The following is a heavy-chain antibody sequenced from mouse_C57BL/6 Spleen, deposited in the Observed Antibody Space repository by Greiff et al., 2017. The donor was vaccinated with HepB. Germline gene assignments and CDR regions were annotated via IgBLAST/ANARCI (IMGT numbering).Heavy chain of an antibody. CDR2: INPYNGDT. CDR3: ARSNYDGYFAWFAY. J-gene: IGHJ3*01. D-gene: IGHD2-3*01. Sequence: DVQLQESGPELVKPGDSVKISCKASGYSFTGYFMNWVMQSHGKSLEWIGRINPYNGDTFYNQKFKGKATLTVDKSSSTAHMELRSLTSEDSAVYYCARSNYDGYFAWFAYWGQGTLVTVSA. CDR1: GYSFTGYF. V-gene: IGHV1-20*01.